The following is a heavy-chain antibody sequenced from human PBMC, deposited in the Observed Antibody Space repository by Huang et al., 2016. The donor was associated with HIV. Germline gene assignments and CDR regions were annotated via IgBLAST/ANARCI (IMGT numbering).Heavy chain of an antibody. CDR1: GYTVSELS. CDR3: ATSTPDVGAGVLRSAFDI. J-gene: IGHJ3*02. V-gene: IGHV1-24*01. Sequence: QVQLVESGAELKKPGASVRVSCKVSGYTVSELSLHWVRQAPEKGLEWMGGLSPEEGETIYAQRLQGRVHMTEDTSTDTAYMELSSLRPEDSAVYYCATSTPDVGAGVLRSAFDIWGQGTMVTVSS. D-gene: IGHD2-15*01. CDR2: LSPEEGET.